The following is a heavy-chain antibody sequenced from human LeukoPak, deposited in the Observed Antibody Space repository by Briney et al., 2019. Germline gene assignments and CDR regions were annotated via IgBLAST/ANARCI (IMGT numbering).Heavy chain of an antibody. J-gene: IGHJ4*02. V-gene: IGHV3-66*01. CDR1: GFTFSSYS. D-gene: IGHD2-15*01. CDR3: ARGGSLLVAATFDY. Sequence: GGSLRLSCAASGFTFSSYSMSWVRQAPGKGLEWVSVIYSGGNTYYADSVKGRFTISRDSSKNTLYLQMNSLRAEDTAVYYCARGGSLLVAATFDYWGQGTLVTVSS. CDR2: IYSGGNT.